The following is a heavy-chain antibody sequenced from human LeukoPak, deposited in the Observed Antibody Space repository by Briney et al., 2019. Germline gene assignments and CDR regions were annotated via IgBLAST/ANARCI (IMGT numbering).Heavy chain of an antibody. CDR1: GFTFSSYS. Sequence: GGSLRLSCAASGFTFSSYSMNWVRQAPGKGLEWVSSISSSSSYIYYADSVKGRFTISRDNAKSSLYLQMNSLRAEDTAVYYCAFVSPIRVATVTQDYWGQGTLVTVSS. CDR2: ISSSSSYI. D-gene: IGHD5-12*01. V-gene: IGHV3-21*04. CDR3: AFVSPIRVATVTQDY. J-gene: IGHJ4*02.